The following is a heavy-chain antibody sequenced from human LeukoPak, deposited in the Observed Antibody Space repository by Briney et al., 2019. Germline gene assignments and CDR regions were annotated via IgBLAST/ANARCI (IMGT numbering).Heavy chain of an antibody. CDR1: GFTFSSYW. J-gene: IGHJ4*02. CDR3: AKGSGAVAATLFDY. D-gene: IGHD6-19*01. CDR2: INSDGSST. V-gene: IGHV3-74*01. Sequence: GESLRLSCAASGFTFSSYWMHWVRQAPGKGLVWVSRINSDGSSTSYADSVKGRFTISRDNSKNTLYLQMNSLRAEDTAVYYCAKGSGAVAATLFDYWGQGTLVTVSS.